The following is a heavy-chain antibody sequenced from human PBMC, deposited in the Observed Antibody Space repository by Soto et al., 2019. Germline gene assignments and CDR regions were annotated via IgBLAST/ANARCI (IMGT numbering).Heavy chain of an antibody. CDR2: MSPNSGNT. V-gene: IGHV1-8*02. CDR3: ARGSSGWYDY. J-gene: IGHJ4*02. Sequence: QVQLVQSGAEVKKPGSSVKVSCKASGGTFSSYTISWVRQATGQGLEWMGWMSPNSGNTGYAQKFQGRVTMTRNTSISTAYMELSSLRSEDTAVYYCARGSSGWYDYWGQGTLVTVSS. D-gene: IGHD6-19*01. CDR1: GGTFSSYT.